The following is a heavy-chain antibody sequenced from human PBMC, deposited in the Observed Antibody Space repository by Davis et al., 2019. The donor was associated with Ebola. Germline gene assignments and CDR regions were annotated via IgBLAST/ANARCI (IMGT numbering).Heavy chain of an antibody. CDR2: ISGSGGGT. V-gene: IGHV3-23*01. Sequence: PGGSLRLSCEVSGFTVSSNYMSWVRQAPGKGLEWVSVISGSGGGTYYADSVKGRFIISRDNSNNTLYLQMNSLRAEDTALYYCTTRLVNHFDYWGQGTQVTVSS. CDR3: TTRLVNHFDY. D-gene: IGHD6-19*01. J-gene: IGHJ4*02. CDR1: GFTVSSNY.